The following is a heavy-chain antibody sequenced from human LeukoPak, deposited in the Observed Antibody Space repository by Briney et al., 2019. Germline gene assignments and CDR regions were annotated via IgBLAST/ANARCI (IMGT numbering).Heavy chain of an antibody. V-gene: IGHV3-7*01. CDR2: IKQDGSEK. Sequence: SGGSLRLSCAASGFTFSSYWMSWVRQAPGKGLEWVANIKQDGSEKYYVDSVKGRFTISRDNAKNSLYLQMNSLRAEDTAVYYCARQGYYYDSSGYSSPHSGSEYYFDYWGQGTLVTVSS. CDR3: ARQGYYYDSSGYSSPHSGSEYYFDY. J-gene: IGHJ4*02. D-gene: IGHD3-22*01. CDR1: GFTFSSYW.